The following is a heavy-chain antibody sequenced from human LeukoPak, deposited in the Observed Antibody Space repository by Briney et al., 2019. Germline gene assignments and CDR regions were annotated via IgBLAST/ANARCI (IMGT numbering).Heavy chain of an antibody. D-gene: IGHD3-22*01. CDR3: ARDGGTVYYDSSGYYAPLTYYFDY. CDR2: IWYDGSNK. V-gene: IGHV3-33*01. CDR1: GFTFSSYG. Sequence: GGSLRLSCAASGFTFSSYGMHWVRQAPGKGLVWVAVIWYDGSNKYYADSVKGRFTISRDNSKNTLYLQMNSLRAEDTAVYYCARDGGTVYYDSSGYYAPLTYYFDYWGQGTLVTVSS. J-gene: IGHJ4*02.